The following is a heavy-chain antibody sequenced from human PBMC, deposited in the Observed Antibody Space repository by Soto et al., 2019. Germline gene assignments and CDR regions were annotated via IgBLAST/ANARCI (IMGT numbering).Heavy chain of an antibody. CDR2: IYYSGST. Sequence: PSETLSLTCTVSGGSISRGGYYWSWIRQHPGKGLEWIGYIYYSGSTYYNPSLKSRVTISVDTSKNQFSLKLSSVTAADTAVYYCASYYDSSGCDYWGQGTLVTVSS. CDR1: GGSISRGGYY. CDR3: ASYYDSSGCDY. D-gene: IGHD3-22*01. J-gene: IGHJ4*02. V-gene: IGHV4-31*03.